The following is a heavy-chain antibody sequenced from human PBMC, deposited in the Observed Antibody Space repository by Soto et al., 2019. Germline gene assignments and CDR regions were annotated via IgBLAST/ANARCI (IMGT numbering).Heavy chain of an antibody. CDR2: ISSSSSYI. CDR1: GFTFSSYS. Sequence: PGGSLRLSCAASGFTFSSYSMNWVRQAPGKGLEWVSSISSSSSYIYYADSVKGRFTISRDNAKNSLYLQMNSLRAEDTAVYYCARDLGGYSSGWYLDYYYGMDVWGQGTTVTVSS. V-gene: IGHV3-21*01. J-gene: IGHJ6*02. D-gene: IGHD6-19*01. CDR3: ARDLGGYSSGWYLDYYYGMDV.